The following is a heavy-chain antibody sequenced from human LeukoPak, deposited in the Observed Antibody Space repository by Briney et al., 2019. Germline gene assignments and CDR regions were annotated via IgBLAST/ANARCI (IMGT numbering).Heavy chain of an antibody. V-gene: IGHV3-43*02. J-gene: IGHJ6*02. D-gene: IGHD2/OR15-2a*01. Sequence: GGSLRLSCAASGFSFADYAMHWVRQIPGKGVECVAHIHADGGRTFYADSVKGRFTVSRDNGKNSLFLQMDSLTSDDTALYYCSTWAFYHGLDVWGQGATVIVSS. CDR2: IHADGGRT. CDR3: STWAFYHGLDV. CDR1: GFSFADYA.